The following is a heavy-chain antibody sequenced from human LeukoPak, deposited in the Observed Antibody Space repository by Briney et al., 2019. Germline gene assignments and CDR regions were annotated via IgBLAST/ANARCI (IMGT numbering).Heavy chain of an antibody. Sequence: GGSLRLSCAASGFTFSGYAMNWVRQAPGKGLEWVSGISWNSGSIGYADSVKGRFTISRDNAKNSLYLQMNSLRAEDTALYYCAKDSYYYDSSGYLDYWGQGTLVTVSS. CDR3: AKDSYYYDSSGYLDY. V-gene: IGHV3-9*01. CDR2: ISWNSGSI. D-gene: IGHD3-22*01. J-gene: IGHJ4*02. CDR1: GFTFSGYA.